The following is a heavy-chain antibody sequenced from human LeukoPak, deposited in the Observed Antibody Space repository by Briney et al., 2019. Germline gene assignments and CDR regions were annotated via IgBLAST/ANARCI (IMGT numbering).Heavy chain of an antibody. CDR2: ICSSSSYI. D-gene: IGHD6-19*01. CDR3: AIDRYSSGWYTFDY. V-gene: IGHV3-21*01. CDR1: GFTFSNFG. Sequence: KPGGSLRLPCAASGFTFSNFGINWVRQAPGKGLEWVLSICSSSSYISYADSVKGRFTISRDNAKNSLDLQMNSLRAEDTAVYYCAIDRYSSGWYTFDYWGQGTLVTVSS. J-gene: IGHJ4*02.